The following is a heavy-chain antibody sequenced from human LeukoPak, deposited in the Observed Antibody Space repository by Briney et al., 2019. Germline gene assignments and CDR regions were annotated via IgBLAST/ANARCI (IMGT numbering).Heavy chain of an antibody. V-gene: IGHV4-30-2*01. CDR1: GGSISSGGYS. Sequence: PSETLSLTCAVSGGSISSGGYSWSWIRQPPGKGLEWIGYIYHSGSTYYNPSLKSRVTISVDTSKNHFSMKLRSVTAADTAVYYCARQDDYVWGSYRPYFDYWGRGTRVTVSS. CDR2: IYHSGST. CDR3: ARQDDYVWGSYRPYFDY. D-gene: IGHD3-16*02. J-gene: IGHJ4*02.